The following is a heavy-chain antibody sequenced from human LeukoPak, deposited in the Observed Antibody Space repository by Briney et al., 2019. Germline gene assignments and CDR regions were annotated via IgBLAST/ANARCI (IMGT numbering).Heavy chain of an antibody. Sequence: PSGTLSLTCAVSGGSLSSSNWWSWVRQPPGKGLEWIGEIYHSGSTNYNPSLKSRVAISVDKSKNQFSLKLSSVTAADTAVYYCARGREEYSSGWFRFDYWGQGTLVTVSS. CDR2: IYHSGST. J-gene: IGHJ4*02. CDR3: ARGREEYSSGWFRFDY. V-gene: IGHV4-4*02. D-gene: IGHD6-19*01. CDR1: GGSLSSSNW.